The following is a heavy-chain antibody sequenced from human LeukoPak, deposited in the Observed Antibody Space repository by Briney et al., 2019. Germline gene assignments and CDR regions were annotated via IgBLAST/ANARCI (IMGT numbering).Heavy chain of an antibody. CDR3: ARVMATAERFFDY. J-gene: IGHJ4*02. V-gene: IGHV4-59*08. CDR2: IYYSGST. D-gene: IGHD5-24*01. Sequence: SGTLSLTCTVSGGSISSYYWSWIRQPPGKGLEWIGYIYYSGSTNYNPSLKSRVTISVDTSKNQFSLKLSSVTAADTAVYYCARVMATAERFFDYWGQGTLVTDPS. CDR1: GGSISSYY.